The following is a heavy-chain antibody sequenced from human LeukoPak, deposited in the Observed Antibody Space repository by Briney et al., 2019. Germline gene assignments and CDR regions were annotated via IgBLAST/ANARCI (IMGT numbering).Heavy chain of an antibody. CDR2: IRAYNGNT. J-gene: IGHJ5*02. Sequence: GASVKVSCKASSYTFTNYAFTWVRQAPGQGLEWMGWIRAYNGNTNYAQKLQGRVTMTTDTSTSTAYMELRSLRSDDTAVYYCARGLEWLTRRHTWFDPWGQGTLVTVSS. D-gene: IGHD3-3*01. V-gene: IGHV1-18*01. CDR1: SYTFTNYA. CDR3: ARGLEWLTRRHTWFDP.